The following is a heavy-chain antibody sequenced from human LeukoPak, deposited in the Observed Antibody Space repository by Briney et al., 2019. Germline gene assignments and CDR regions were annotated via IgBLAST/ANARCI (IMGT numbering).Heavy chain of an antibody. J-gene: IGHJ4*02. CDR2: MKQDGREK. D-gene: IGHD3-10*01. Sequence: GGSLRLSCVASGFIFSNYWMSWVRQVPGKGLEWVANMKQDGREKYLVDSVRGRFTISRDNSKNTLYLQMSSLRAEDTAVYYCAKDLIASGIRYFDYWGQGTLVTVSS. CDR1: GFIFSNYW. CDR3: AKDLIASGIRYFDY. V-gene: IGHV3-7*03.